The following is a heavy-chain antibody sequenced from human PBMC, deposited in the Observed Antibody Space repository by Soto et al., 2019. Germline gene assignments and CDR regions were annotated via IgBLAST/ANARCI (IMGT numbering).Heavy chain of an antibody. CDR1: GFSFSSYG. CDR3: ARWVNGYDYWTTHY. D-gene: IGHD5-12*01. J-gene: IGHJ4*02. V-gene: IGHV3-33*01. CDR2: IWYDGSNK. Sequence: QVQLVESGGGVVQPGRSLRLSCSASGFSFSSYGMHWVRQAPGKGLEWVALIWYDGSNKYYADSVKGRFTISRDNSKNTLYQQMHSLRAEDTAVYYCARWVNGYDYWTTHYWGQGTLVTVSS.